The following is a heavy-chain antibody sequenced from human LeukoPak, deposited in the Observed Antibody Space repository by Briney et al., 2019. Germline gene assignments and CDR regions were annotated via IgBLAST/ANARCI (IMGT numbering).Heavy chain of an antibody. CDR1: GYTFTGYY. CDR2: INPNSGAT. CDR3: ARGGYSSGGSLGFGP. J-gene: IGHJ5*02. Sequence: GASVKVSCKASGYTFTGYYMHWARQAPGQGLEWMGWINPNSGATNYARRFQGRVTVTRDTSISTAYMKLSRLTSDDTAVYYCARGGYSSGGSLGFGPWGQGTLVTVSS. D-gene: IGHD6-19*01. V-gene: IGHV1-2*02.